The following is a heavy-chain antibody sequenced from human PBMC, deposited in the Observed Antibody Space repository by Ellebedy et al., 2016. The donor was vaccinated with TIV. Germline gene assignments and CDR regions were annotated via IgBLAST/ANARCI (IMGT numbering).Heavy chain of an antibody. CDR3: ARGTSTSCVD. J-gene: IGHJ4*02. CDR1: GITFSSSW. Sequence: GESLKISCAASGITFSSSWMHWVRQAPGKGLVWVSRIHSDGSSTSYADSVKGRFTISRDNAKNTLYLQMNSLRAEDTAVYYCARGTSTSCVDWGQGTLVTVSS. CDR2: IHSDGSST. D-gene: IGHD2-2*01. V-gene: IGHV3-74*01.